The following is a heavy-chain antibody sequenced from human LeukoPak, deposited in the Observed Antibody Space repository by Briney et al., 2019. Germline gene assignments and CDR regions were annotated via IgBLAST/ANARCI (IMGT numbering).Heavy chain of an antibody. CDR3: ARDYDSSGCSDY. V-gene: IGHV1-18*01. D-gene: IGHD3-22*01. Sequence: RASVKVPCKASGYTFTSYGISWVRQAPGQGLEWMGWISAYNGNTNYAQKLQGRVTMTADTSTSTAYMELRSLRSDDTAVYYCARDYDSSGCSDYWGQGTLVTVSS. CDR2: ISAYNGNT. J-gene: IGHJ4*02. CDR1: GYTFTSYG.